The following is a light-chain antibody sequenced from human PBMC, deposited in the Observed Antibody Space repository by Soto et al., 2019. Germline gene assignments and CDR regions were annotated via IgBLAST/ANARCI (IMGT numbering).Light chain of an antibody. CDR2: GAS. Sequence: EIVMTQSPATLSVSPGERATLSCRASESVRSNLAWYQQKPGQAPRVLIYGASTRATGIPVRFSGSGSGTEFTLTISSLQSEDFAVYYCQHYNNLWGFGGGTKVEIK. CDR1: ESVRSN. J-gene: IGKJ4*01. CDR3: QHYNNLWG. V-gene: IGKV3D-15*01.